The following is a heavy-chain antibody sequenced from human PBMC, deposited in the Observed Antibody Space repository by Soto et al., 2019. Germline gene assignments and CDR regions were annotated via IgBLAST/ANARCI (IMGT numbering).Heavy chain of an antibody. V-gene: IGHV4-30-4*02. CDR1: GGSISSGGSY. CDR3: ARTYCTTTACQAHGIDV. CDR2: IYDSGSS. Sequence: PSETLSLTCTVSGGSISSGGSYWGWIRQSPGKCLQWIGYIYDSGSSYYNPSLKSRVTMSVDTSKNQFSLKLSSVTAADTAVYFCARTYCTTTACQAHGIDVCGQGTTVTVSS. J-gene: IGHJ6*02. D-gene: IGHD4-4*01.